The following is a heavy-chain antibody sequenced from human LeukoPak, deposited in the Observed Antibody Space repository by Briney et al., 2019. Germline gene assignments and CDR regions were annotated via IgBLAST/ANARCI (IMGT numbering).Heavy chain of an antibody. CDR3: ASSYCSSTSCYPFEYFQH. Sequence: GASVKVSCKASGYTFTGYYMHWVRQAPGQGLEWMGWINPNSGGTNYAQKFQGRVTMTRDTSISTAYMELSRLRSDGTAVYYCASSYCSSTSCYPFEYFQHWGQGTLATVSS. J-gene: IGHJ1*01. D-gene: IGHD2-2*01. CDR1: GYTFTGYY. CDR2: INPNSGGT. V-gene: IGHV1-2*02.